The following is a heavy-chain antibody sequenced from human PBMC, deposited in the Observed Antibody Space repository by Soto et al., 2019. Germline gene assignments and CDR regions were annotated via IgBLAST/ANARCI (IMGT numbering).Heavy chain of an antibody. CDR2: INPNSGGI. J-gene: IGHJ6*02. D-gene: IGHD5-12*01. CDR1: GSPFTDYY. Sequence: ASVKVSCKASGSPFTDYYMHWVRQAPGQGLAWMGWINPNSGGINYAQKVMGRVTMTRDTSISAAYLELSRLRSNDTAVCYRARDAGYSGYDYYYCYGMDGWRQGTTVTVSS. V-gene: IGHV1-2*02. CDR3: ARDAGYSGYDYYYCYGMDG.